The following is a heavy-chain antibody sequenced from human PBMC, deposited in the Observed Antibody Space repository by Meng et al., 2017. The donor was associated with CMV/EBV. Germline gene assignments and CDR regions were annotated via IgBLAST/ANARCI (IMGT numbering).Heavy chain of an antibody. CDR1: GFTFSSYS. CDR3: ARVKFTLRYFDY. D-gene: IGHD3-16*01. V-gene: IGHV3-21*01. J-gene: IGHJ4*02. Sequence: GESLKISCAASGFTFSSYSMNWVRQAPGKGPEWVSSISSSSSYIYYADSVKGRFTISRDNAKNSLYLQMNSLRAEDTAVYYCARVKFTLRYFDYWGQGTLVTVSS. CDR2: ISSSSSYI.